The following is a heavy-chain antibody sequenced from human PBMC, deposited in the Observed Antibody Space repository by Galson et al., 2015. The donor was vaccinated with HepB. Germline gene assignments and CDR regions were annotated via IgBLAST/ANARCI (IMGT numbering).Heavy chain of an antibody. Sequence: SLRLSCAASGFTFSDYYMSWIRQAPGKGLEWVSYISLDSTTIHYADSVKGRFTTSRDNAKNSLYLQMKGLRVEDTAVYYCVRAALGWIDPWGQGTLVTVSS. J-gene: IGHJ5*02. CDR2: ISLDSTTI. CDR3: VRAALGWIDP. CDR1: GFTFSDYY. V-gene: IGHV3-11*01.